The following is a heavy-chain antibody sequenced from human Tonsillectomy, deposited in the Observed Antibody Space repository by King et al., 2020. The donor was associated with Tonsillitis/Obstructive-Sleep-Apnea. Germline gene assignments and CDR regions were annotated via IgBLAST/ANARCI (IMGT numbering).Heavy chain of an antibody. J-gene: IGHJ5*02. D-gene: IGHD6-13*01. CDR3: ASAPLDSSSCPGGWFDP. Sequence: VQLQQWGAGLLKPSETLSLTCAVYGGSFSGYYWSWIRQPPGKGLEWIGEINHSGSTNYNPSLKSPVTISVDTSKNQFSLKLSSVTAADTAVYYCASAPLDSSSCPGGWFDPWGQGTLVTVSS. V-gene: IGHV4-34*01. CDR1: GGSFSGYY. CDR2: INHSGST.